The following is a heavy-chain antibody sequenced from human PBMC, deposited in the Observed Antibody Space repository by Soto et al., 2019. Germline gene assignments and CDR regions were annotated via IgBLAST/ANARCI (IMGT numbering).Heavy chain of an antibody. D-gene: IGHD6-19*01. CDR2: ISSSSSYT. V-gene: IGHV3-11*06. Sequence: PGGSLRLSCAASGFTFSDYYMSWIRQAPGKGLEWVSYISSSSSYTNYADSVMGRFTISRDNAKNSLYLQLNSLRAEDTAVYYCARDRAWQWPWGEDAFDIWGQGTMVTVSS. J-gene: IGHJ3*02. CDR3: ARDRAWQWPWGEDAFDI. CDR1: GFTFSDYY.